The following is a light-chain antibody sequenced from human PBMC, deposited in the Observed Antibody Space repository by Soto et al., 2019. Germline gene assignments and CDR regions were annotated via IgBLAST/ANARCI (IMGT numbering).Light chain of an antibody. CDR3: QQYGSSGT. CDR2: GAS. V-gene: IGKV3-20*01. J-gene: IGKJ1*01. Sequence: VLTQSPATLSLSPGERSTLSCRSSENVRTFVDWYQQKPGQAPRLLIYGASNRATGIPDRFSGSGSGTDFTLTISRLEPEDFAVYYCQQYGSSGTFGQGTKVDI. CDR1: ENVRTF.